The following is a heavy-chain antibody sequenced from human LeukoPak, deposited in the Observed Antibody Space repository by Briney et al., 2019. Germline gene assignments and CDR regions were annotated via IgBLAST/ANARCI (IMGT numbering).Heavy chain of an antibody. Sequence: GGSLRLFCASSGFTFSSYSMNWVRQGPGKGLEWVSYISSGSSTIYYADSVKGRFTISRDNAKNSLYLQMNSLRAEDTALYYCARGGIVGATYAFDIWGQGTMVTVSS. V-gene: IGHV3-48*04. J-gene: IGHJ3*02. CDR2: ISSGSSTI. CDR3: ARGGIVGATYAFDI. D-gene: IGHD1-26*01. CDR1: GFTFSSYS.